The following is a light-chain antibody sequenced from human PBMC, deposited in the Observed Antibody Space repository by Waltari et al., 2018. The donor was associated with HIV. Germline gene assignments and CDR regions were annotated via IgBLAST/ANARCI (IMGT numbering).Light chain of an antibody. J-gene: IGKJ5*01. CDR2: DAS. CDR3: QQRTNWLIT. Sequence: EIVLTQPPATLSLSPGERATLSCRASQSVSFHLAWYQQKPGQPPRLLIYDASNRVTGIPARFSGSGSGTDFTLTISSLEPEDFAVYYCQQRTNWLITFGQGTRLEIK. CDR1: QSVSFH. V-gene: IGKV3-11*01.